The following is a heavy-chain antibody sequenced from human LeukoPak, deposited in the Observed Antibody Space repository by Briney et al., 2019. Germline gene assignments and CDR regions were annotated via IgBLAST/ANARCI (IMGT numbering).Heavy chain of an antibody. V-gene: IGHV1-8*01. CDR2: MNPNSGNT. J-gene: IGHJ4*02. Sequence: GASVKVSCRASGYAFTSYDINWVRQATGQGLEWMGWMNPNSGNTGYAQKFQGRVTMTRDTSISTAYMELSGLRFEDTAVYYCARVTGSIDYWGQGTLVTVSS. CDR3: ARVTGSIDY. CDR1: GYAFTSYD. D-gene: IGHD1-26*01.